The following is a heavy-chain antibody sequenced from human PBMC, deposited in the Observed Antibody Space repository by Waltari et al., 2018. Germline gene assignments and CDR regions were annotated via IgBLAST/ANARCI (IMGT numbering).Heavy chain of an antibody. Sequence: EVQLVESGGNLVQPGGALRLSCAASGSHFRSYWITWVRQAPGGGLGWVANIKEDGSQTYYVDSVKGRFTISRDNAKNSLYLQMNSLGAEETGLYYCARDRGWITFDYWGQGTLVTVSS. V-gene: IGHV3-7*04. D-gene: IGHD6-19*01. CDR3: ARDRGWITFDY. CDR1: GSHFRSYW. J-gene: IGHJ4*02. CDR2: IKEDGSQT.